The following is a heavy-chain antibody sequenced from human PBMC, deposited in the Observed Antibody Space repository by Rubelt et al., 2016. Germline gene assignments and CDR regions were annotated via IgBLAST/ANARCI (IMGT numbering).Heavy chain of an antibody. CDR1: GGSFSGYY. Sequence: QVQLQQWGAGLLKPSETLSLTCAVYGGSFSGYYWSWIRQPPGKGLEWIGEINHSGSTNYNPSLKSRVTISVDTSKNQFSRKLGAVTAADTAVYYCARVGTFYFDTDLWGLGTKVTVSS. V-gene: IGHV4-34*01. CDR2: INHSGST. D-gene: IGHD3-22*01. J-gene: IGHJ3*01. CDR3: ARVGTFYFDTDL.